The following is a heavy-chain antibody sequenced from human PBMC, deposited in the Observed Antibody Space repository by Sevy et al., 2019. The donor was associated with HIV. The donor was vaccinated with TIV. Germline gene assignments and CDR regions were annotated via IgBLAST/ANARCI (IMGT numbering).Heavy chain of an antibody. V-gene: IGHV3-30*18. Sequence: GGSLRLSCAASGFTFSNYGIHWVRQAPGKGLEWLAFISFDGSDKYYADSVKGRFTISREDSKNTLYLHLNSLRVEDTAVYYGAKTRYHYHISGFFGGTFVPDYWGHGTLVTVSS. CDR1: GFTFSNYG. CDR2: ISFDGSDK. CDR3: AKTRYHYHISGFFGGTFVPDY. J-gene: IGHJ4*01. D-gene: IGHD3-22*01.